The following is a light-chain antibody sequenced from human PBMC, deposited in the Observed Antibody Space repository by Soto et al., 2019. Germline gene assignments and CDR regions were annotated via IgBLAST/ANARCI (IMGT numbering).Light chain of an antibody. J-gene: IGLJ1*01. Sequence: QSVLTQPPSVSEAPGQKVTISCSGSSSNIGNNAVNWYQQLPGKAPKLRIYYDDLLPSGVSDRFSGSKSGTSASLAISGLQSEDEADYHCAAWDDSLNGYAFGTGTRSPS. V-gene: IGLV1-36*01. CDR1: SSNIGNNA. CDR2: YDD. CDR3: AAWDDSLNGYA.